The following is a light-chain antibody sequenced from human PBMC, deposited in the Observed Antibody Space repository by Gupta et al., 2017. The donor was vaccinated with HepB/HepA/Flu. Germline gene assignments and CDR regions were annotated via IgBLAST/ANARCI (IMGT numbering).Light chain of an antibody. CDR1: QSVSSSY. CDR2: GAS. J-gene: IGKJ4*01. Sequence: DIVLTQSPATLSLSPGERVTLSCRASQSVSSSYLAWYQQKPGQAPRLLIYGASSRATGIPDRFSGSGSGTDCTLTIISLEPEDFAVYYCQQYGSSPLTFGGGTKVEIK. V-gene: IGKV3-20*01. CDR3: QQYGSSPLT.